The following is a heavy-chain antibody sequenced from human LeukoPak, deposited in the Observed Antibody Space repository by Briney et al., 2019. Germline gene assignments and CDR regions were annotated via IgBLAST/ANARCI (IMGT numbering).Heavy chain of an antibody. CDR1: GFTFSSYA. Sequence: GGSLRLSCAASGFTFSSYAMSWVRQAPGKGLEWVSAISGSGGSTYYADSVKGRFTISGDNSKNTLYLQMNSLRAEDTAVYYCAKGQSGSYEHYFDYWGQGTLVTVSS. V-gene: IGHV3-23*01. CDR2: ISGSGGST. CDR3: AKGQSGSYEHYFDY. J-gene: IGHJ4*02. D-gene: IGHD1-26*01.